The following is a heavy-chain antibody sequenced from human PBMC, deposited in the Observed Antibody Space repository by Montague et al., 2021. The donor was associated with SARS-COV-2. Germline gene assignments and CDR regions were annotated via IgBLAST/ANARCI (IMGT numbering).Heavy chain of an antibody. J-gene: IGHJ4*02. CDR1: GTSFSGYY. CDR2: IYYSGST. Sequence: SETLSFTCAVHGTSFSGYYWNWIRQPPGKGLEWIGYIYYSGSTNYNPSLKSRVTISVDTSKNQFSLKLSSVTAADTAVYYCARGFDYWGQGTLVTVSS. CDR3: ARGFDY. V-gene: IGHV4-59*01.